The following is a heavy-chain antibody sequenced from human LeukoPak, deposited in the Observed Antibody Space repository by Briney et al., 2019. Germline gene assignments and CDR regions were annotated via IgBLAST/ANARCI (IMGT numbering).Heavy chain of an antibody. CDR2: IYTSGGT. V-gene: IGHV4-4*07. J-gene: IGHJ4*02. D-gene: IGHD6-19*01. CDR3: ARDSSSGWFDPFFDY. Sequence: SETLSLTCTVSGGSISSYYWSWIRQPAGKGLEWIGRIYTSGGTNYNPSLKSRVTMSVDTSKNQFSLKLSSVTAADTAVYYCARDSSSGWFDPFFDYWGQGTLVTVSS. CDR1: GGSISSYY.